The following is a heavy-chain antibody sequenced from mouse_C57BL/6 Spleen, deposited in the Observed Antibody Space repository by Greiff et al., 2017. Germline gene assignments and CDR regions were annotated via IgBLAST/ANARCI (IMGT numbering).Heavy chain of an antibody. CDR3: TKDRRGYAMDY. V-gene: IGHV5-9-1*02. Sequence: EVHLVESGEGLVKPGGSLKLSCAASGFTFSSYAMSWVRQTPEKRLEWVAYISSGGDYIYYADTVKGRFTISRDNARNTLYLQMSSLKSEDTAMYDCTKDRRGYAMDYWGQGTSVTVSS. CDR2: ISSGGDYI. CDR1: GFTFSSYA. J-gene: IGHJ4*01.